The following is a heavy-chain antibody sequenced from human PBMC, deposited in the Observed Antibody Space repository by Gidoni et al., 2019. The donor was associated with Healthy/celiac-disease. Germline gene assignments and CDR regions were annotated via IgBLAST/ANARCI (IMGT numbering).Heavy chain of an antibody. J-gene: IGHJ6*02. CDR1: GGSISSYY. V-gene: IGHV4-59*08. D-gene: IGHD4-17*01. CDR2: IYYSGST. CDR3: ARRTVSYGMDV. Sequence: QVQLQESGPGLVKPSETLSLTCTVSGGSISSYYWSWIRQPPGKGLEWIGYIYYSGSTNYNPSLMSRVTISVDTSKNQFSLKLSSVTAADTAVYYCARRTVSYGMDVWGQGTTVTVSS.